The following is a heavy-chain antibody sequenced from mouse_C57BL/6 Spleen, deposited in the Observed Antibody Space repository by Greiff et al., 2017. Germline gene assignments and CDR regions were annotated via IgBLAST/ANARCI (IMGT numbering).Heavy chain of an antibody. D-gene: IGHD2-4*01. CDR2: ISYDGSN. CDR1: GYSITSGYY. Sequence: EVQLQESGPGLVKPSQSLSLTCSVTGYSITSGYYWNWIRQFPGNKLEWMGYISYDGSNNYNPSLKNRISITRDTSKNQFFLKLNSVTTEDTATYYCAREDYRGGFAYWGQGTLVTVSA. CDR3: AREDYRGGFAY. J-gene: IGHJ3*01. V-gene: IGHV3-6*01.